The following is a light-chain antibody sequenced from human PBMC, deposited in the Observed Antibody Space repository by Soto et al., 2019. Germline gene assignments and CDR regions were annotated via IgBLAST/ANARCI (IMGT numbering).Light chain of an antibody. J-gene: IGKJ1*01. CDR2: GAF. Sequence: EIVMTQSPATLSVSPGERATLSCRASQSVSSNLAWYQHKPGQAPRLLIYGAFTRATGIPARFSGSGSGTEFTLTISSLQSEDFVVYYCQQYNNWPWTFRQGTKVEIK. CDR1: QSVSSN. V-gene: IGKV3-15*01. CDR3: QQYNNWPWT.